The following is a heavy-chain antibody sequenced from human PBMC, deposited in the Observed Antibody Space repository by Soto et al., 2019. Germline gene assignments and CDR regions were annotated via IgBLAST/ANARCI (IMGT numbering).Heavy chain of an antibody. J-gene: IGHJ6*02. CDR3: AREGEMPYYYYGLDV. CDR2: ISAYNGNT. V-gene: IGHV1-18*01. D-gene: IGHD3-16*01. CDR1: VYTFTSYG. Sequence: ASVKVSCKASVYTFTSYGISWVRQAPGQGLEWMGCISAYNGNTNYAQKLQGRVTMTTDTSTSTVYMDLRSLRSDDTAVYYCAREGEMPYYYYGLDVWGQGTTVTVSS.